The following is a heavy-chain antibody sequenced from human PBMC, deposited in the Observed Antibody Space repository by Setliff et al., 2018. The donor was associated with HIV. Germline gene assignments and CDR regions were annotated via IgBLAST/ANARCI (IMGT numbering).Heavy chain of an antibody. V-gene: IGHV1-2*02. J-gene: IGHJ4*02. CDR1: GYTFTDYF. CDR2: ISPNNGDT. Sequence: GASVKVSCKASGYTFTDYFMHWVRQAPGQGLEWMGWISPNNGDTTIPQRFQGRVTMTRDTSTTTAYMELSSLRSEDTALYYCARASPAPRAYGSGSYLAWWGLGTLVTVS. CDR3: ARASPAPRAYGSGSYLAW. D-gene: IGHD3-10*01.